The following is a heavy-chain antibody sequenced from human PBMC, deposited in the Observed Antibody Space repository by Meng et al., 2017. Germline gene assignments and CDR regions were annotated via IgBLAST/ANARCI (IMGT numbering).Heavy chain of an antibody. CDR2: IYYSGSA. CDR1: GGSISSYY. D-gene: IGHD3-16*01. V-gene: IGHV4-59*08. J-gene: IGHJ6*02. CDR3: ARVMYSPYYYYYYGMDV. Sequence: SDTLSLPCPAPGGSISSYYWSWIRQPPGKGLEWIGYIYYSGSANYNPSLKSRVTISVDTSKNQFSLKLSSVTAADTAVYYCARVMYSPYYYYYYGMDVWGQGTTVTVSS.